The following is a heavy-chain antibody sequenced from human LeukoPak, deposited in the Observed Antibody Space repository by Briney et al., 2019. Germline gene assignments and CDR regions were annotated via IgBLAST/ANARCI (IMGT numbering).Heavy chain of an antibody. D-gene: IGHD6-13*01. Sequence: PGGSLRLSCAASGFTVSRNYMNWVRQAPGKGLEWVSVIYSGGSTYYADSVKGRFTISRDNSKNTLYLQMNSLRAEDTAVYYCARFRQQLVLDYWGQGTLVTVSS. CDR1: GFTVSRNY. V-gene: IGHV3-53*01. J-gene: IGHJ4*02. CDR2: IYSGGST. CDR3: ARFRQQLVLDY.